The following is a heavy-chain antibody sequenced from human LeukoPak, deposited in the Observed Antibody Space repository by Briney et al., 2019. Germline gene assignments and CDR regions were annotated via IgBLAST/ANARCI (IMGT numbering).Heavy chain of an antibody. CDR3: ARGGLGPAAIIDYYYYMDV. V-gene: IGHV1-18*01. Sequence: ASVKVSCKASGYTFTSYGISWVRQAPGQGLEWMGWISAYNGNTNYAQKLQGRVTMTTDTSTRTAYMELRSLRSDDTAVYYCARGGLGPAAIIDYYYYMDVWGKGTTVTVSS. CDR1: GYTFTSYG. J-gene: IGHJ6*03. CDR2: ISAYNGNT. D-gene: IGHD2-2*01.